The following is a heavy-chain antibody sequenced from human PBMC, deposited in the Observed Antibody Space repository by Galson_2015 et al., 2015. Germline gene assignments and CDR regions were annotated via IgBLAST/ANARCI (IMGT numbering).Heavy chain of an antibody. CDR1: GFTFSSAA. J-gene: IGHJ4*02. V-gene: IGHV3-23*01. D-gene: IGHD5-24*01. CDR3: AKDLQMSR. Sequence: SLRLSCAVSGFTFSSAAMTWVRQVPGKGLEWVSVVSASGTNTYYADSVKGRFTTSRDNAKNTLYLQMNSLRAEDTAVYYCAKDLQMSRWGQGTLVTVS. CDR2: VSASGTNT.